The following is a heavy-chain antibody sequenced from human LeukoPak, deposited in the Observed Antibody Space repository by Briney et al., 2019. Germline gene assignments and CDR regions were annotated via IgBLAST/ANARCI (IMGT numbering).Heavy chain of an antibody. J-gene: IGHJ4*02. CDR2: IYYSGST. CDR1: GGSISSYY. D-gene: IGHD5-12*01. CDR3: ARQGGYSGYDIDY. V-gene: IGHV4-59*08. Sequence: SETLSLTCTVSGGSISSYYWSWIRQPPGKGLEWIGYIYYSGSTNYNPSLKSRVTISVDTSKNQFSLKLSSVTAADTAVYYCARQGGYSGYDIDYWGQGTLVTVSS.